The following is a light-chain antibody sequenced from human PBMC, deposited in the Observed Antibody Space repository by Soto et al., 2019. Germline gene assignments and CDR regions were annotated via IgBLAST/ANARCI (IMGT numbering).Light chain of an antibody. J-gene: IGLJ1*01. V-gene: IGLV2-8*01. Sequence: QSALTQPPYASGSPGQSVTISCTGTSSDVGGYNYVSWYQQHPGKAPKLMIYEVNKRPSGVPDRFSGSKSGNTASLTVSGLQAEDEADYYCSSYAGNYILFYVFGTGTKLTVL. CDR1: SSDVGGYNY. CDR2: EVN. CDR3: SSYAGNYILFYV.